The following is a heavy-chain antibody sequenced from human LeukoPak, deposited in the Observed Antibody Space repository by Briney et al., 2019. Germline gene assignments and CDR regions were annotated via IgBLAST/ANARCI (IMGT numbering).Heavy chain of an antibody. Sequence: GGSPRLSCAASGFTFDDYGVSWVRQAPGKGLEWVSGINWNGGSTGYADSVKGRFTISRDNAKNSLYLQMNSLRAEDTALYYCARGAAYSYYYMEVWGKGTTVTVSS. CDR1: GFTFDDYG. CDR2: INWNGGST. D-gene: IGHD2-15*01. CDR3: ARGAAYSYYYMEV. J-gene: IGHJ6*03. V-gene: IGHV3-20*04.